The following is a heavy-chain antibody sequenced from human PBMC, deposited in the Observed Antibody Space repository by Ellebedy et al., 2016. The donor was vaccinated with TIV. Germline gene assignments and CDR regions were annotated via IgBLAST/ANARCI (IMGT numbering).Heavy chain of an antibody. J-gene: IGHJ5*02. Sequence: GGSLRLSCDASGFTFSSYWMSWVRQAPGKGLEWVANIKQGGSETNYLDSVEGRFTISRDNANNSLFLQMNSLRVDDTAVYYCARGSTTVTSKNWFDPWGQGTPVTVS. CDR2: IKQGGSET. CDR1: GFTFSSYW. D-gene: IGHD4-17*01. CDR3: ARGSTTVTSKNWFDP. V-gene: IGHV3-7*03.